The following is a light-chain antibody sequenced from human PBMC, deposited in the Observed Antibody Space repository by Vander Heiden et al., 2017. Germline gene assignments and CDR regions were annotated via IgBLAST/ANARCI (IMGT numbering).Light chain of an antibody. CDR2: WAS. J-gene: IGKJ2*01. V-gene: IGKV4-1*01. Sequence: IVMTQSLDPLAVSLAVRVTINCKSSQSVLYSSNNKNYLAWYQQKPGQPPKLLIYWASTRESGVPYRFSGSGSGTDFTLTISSLQAEDVAVYYCQQYYRTLMYTFGQGTKLEIK. CDR3: QQYYRTLMYT. CDR1: QSVLYSSNNKNY.